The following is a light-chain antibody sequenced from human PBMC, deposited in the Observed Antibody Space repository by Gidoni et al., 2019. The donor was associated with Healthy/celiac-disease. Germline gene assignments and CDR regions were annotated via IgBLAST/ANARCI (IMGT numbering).Light chain of an antibody. J-gene: IGKJ1*01. CDR1: QSVSSY. V-gene: IGKV3-11*01. Sequence: DIVLTHSPATLSLSPGERATLSCRASQSVSSYLAWYQQKPGQAPRLLIYDASNRATGIPARFSGSGSGTDFTLTISSLEPEDFAVYYCQQRSNWTWTFVQGTKVEIK. CDR2: DAS. CDR3: QQRSNWTWT.